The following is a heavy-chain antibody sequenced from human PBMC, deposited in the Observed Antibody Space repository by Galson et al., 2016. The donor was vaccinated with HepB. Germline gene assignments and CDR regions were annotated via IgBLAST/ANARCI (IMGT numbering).Heavy chain of an antibody. Sequence: SETLSLTCTVSGGPISSNRYYWGWIRQPPGKGLEWIGSIFHIGSTYYNASLKSRATISVDTSKSQFSLKLRSLTATDTAVDYCARFGGDWGFWGQGNLVIVSS. D-gene: IGHD2-21*02. CDR3: ARFGGDWGF. CDR1: GGPISSNRYY. V-gene: IGHV4-39*01. J-gene: IGHJ1*01. CDR2: IFHIGST.